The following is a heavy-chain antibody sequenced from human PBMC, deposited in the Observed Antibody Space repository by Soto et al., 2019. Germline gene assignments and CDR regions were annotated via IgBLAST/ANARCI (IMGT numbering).Heavy chain of an antibody. CDR1: GGSISSYY. Sequence: SETLSLTCTVSGGSISSYYWSWIRQPPGKGLEWIGYIYYSGSTNYNPSLKSRVTISVDTSKNQFSLKLSSVTAADTAVYYCARDAYYGSGSYYSRDYYFDDWGQGSLVTVSS. J-gene: IGHJ4*02. V-gene: IGHV4-59*01. CDR2: IYYSGST. CDR3: ARDAYYGSGSYYSRDYYFDD. D-gene: IGHD3-10*01.